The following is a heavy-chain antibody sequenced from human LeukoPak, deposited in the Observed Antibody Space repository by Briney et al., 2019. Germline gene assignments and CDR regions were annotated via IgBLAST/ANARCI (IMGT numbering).Heavy chain of an antibody. V-gene: IGHV3-23*01. D-gene: IGHD3-10*01. J-gene: IGHJ4*02. CDR3: AKIGGRYNY. CDR1: GFTFSSYW. Sequence: QAGGSLRLSCAASGFTFSSYWMSWVRQAPGKGLEWVSAISGSGVSTYYADSVKGRFTISRDNSKNTLYLQMNSLRAEDTAVYYCAKIGGRYNYWGQGTLVTVSS. CDR2: ISGSGVST.